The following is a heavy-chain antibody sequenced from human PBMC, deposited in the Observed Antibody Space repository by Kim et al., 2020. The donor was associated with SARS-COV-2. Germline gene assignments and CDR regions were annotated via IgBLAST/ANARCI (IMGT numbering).Heavy chain of an antibody. D-gene: IGHD2-2*01. CDR2: A. J-gene: IGHJ3*02. Sequence: ANHAQKFQGRVTITADESTSTAYMELSSLRSEDTAVYYCARRCSSRAFDIWGQGTMVTVSS. V-gene: IGHV1-69*01. CDR3: ARRCSSRAFDI.